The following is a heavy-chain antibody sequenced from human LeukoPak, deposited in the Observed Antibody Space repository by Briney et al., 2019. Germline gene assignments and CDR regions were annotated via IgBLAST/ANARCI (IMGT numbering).Heavy chain of an antibody. CDR2: IDPSGGST. V-gene: IGHV1-46*01. CDR1: GYTFTSYY. CDR3: ARGGRERYSSGWTDAFDI. Sequence: ASVKVSCKASGYTFTSYYMHWVRQAPGQELEWMGIIDPSGGSTSYAQKFQGRVTMTRDTSTSTVYMELSSLSSEDTAVYYCARGGRERYSSGWTDAFDIWGQGTMVTVSS. D-gene: IGHD6-19*01. J-gene: IGHJ3*02.